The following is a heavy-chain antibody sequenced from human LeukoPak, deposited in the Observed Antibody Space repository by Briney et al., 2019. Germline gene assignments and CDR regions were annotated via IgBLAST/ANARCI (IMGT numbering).Heavy chain of an antibody. CDR2: IIPIFGTA. Sequence: ASVKVSCKASGYTFTSYYMHWVRQAPGQGLEWMGRIIPIFGTANYAQKFQGRVTITTDESTSTAYMELSSLRSEDTAVYYCARDSLGELSFDYWGQGTLVTVS. J-gene: IGHJ4*02. D-gene: IGHD3-16*02. V-gene: IGHV1-69*05. CDR1: GYTFTSYY. CDR3: ARDSLGELSFDY.